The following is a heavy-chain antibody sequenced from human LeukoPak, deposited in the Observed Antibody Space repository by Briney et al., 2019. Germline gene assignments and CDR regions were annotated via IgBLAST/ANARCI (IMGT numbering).Heavy chain of an antibody. J-gene: IGHJ4*02. CDR1: GFTFSSYA. CDR3: ANEGLYYYDSSGSQGPDY. V-gene: IGHV3-23*01. Sequence: PGGSLRLSCAASGFTFSSYAMSWVRQAPGKGLEWVPAISGSGGSTYYADSVKGRFTISRDNSKNTLYLQMNSLRAEDTAVYYCANEGLYYYDSSGSQGPDYWGQGTLVTVSS. D-gene: IGHD3-22*01. CDR2: ISGSGGST.